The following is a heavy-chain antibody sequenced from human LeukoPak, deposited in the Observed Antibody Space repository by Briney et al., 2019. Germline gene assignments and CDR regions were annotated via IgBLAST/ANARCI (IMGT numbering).Heavy chain of an antibody. CDR3: ARTYDILTGYTPDTYYYYYYMDV. CDR2: IIPIFGTA. V-gene: IGHV1-69*13. D-gene: IGHD3-9*01. Sequence: SVKVSCKASGGTFSSYAISWVRQAPGQGLEWMGGIIPIFGTANYAQKFQGRVTITADESTSTAYMELSSLRSEDTAVYYCARTYDILTGYTPDTYYYYYYMDVWGKGTTVTVSS. J-gene: IGHJ6*03. CDR1: GGTFSSYA.